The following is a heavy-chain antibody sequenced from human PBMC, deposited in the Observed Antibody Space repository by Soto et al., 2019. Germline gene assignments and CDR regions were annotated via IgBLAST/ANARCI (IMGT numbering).Heavy chain of an antibody. CDR3: TTGGDASKTGY. V-gene: IGHV4-31*03. CDR1: GVSISSPHHN. CDR2: SHYSGTT. D-gene: IGHD1-1*01. Sequence: QVQLQESGPGLVEPSQTLSLTCTVSGVSISSPHHNWRWIRQYPGKGLEWIGFSHYSGTTYNNPSLKSRVAISVDTSRNDFSLRLSSVTAADTAVYYCTTGGDASKTGYWCQGTLVTVSS. J-gene: IGHJ4*02.